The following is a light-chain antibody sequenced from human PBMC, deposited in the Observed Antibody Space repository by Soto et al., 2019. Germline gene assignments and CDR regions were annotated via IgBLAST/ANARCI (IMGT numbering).Light chain of an antibody. CDR2: SNS. Sequence: QSVLTQPPSASGTPGQRVTISCSGSSSNIGSNIVNWYQQVPGTAPKLLIYSNSQRPSGVPDRFSGAKSGTSASLAISGLQSADEAAYYCAAWYDSLNGHVFGTGTKVTVL. CDR3: AAWYDSLNGHV. V-gene: IGLV1-44*01. J-gene: IGLJ1*01. CDR1: SSNIGSNI.